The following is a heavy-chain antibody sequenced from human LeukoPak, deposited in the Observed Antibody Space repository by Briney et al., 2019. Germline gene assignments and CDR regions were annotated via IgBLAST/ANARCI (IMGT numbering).Heavy chain of an antibody. V-gene: IGHV3-48*03. CDR1: GFTFSSYE. CDR3: ARALSSSWLSYYFDY. J-gene: IGHJ4*02. CDR2: ISSSGSTI. Sequence: GGSLRLSCAASGFTFSSYEMNWGRQAPGKGLEWVSYISSSGSTIYYADSVMGRFTISRDKAKNSLYLQMNSLRAEDTAVYYCARALSSSWLSYYFDYWGQGTLVTVSS. D-gene: IGHD6-13*01.